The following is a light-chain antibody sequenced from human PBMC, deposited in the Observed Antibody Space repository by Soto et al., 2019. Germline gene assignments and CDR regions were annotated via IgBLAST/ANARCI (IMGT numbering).Light chain of an antibody. J-gene: IGKJ1*01. V-gene: IGKV2-28*01. CDR3: MQALQIPST. CDR1: QSLLHSNGYTY. CDR2: LAF. Sequence: DIVMTQSPLSLPVTPGEPASISCRSNQSLLHSNGYTYLDWYLQKPGQSPQVLIYLAFNRASGVPDRFSGSASGTDFTLKISRVEAEDVGVYYCMQALQIPSTFGQGTKVDIK.